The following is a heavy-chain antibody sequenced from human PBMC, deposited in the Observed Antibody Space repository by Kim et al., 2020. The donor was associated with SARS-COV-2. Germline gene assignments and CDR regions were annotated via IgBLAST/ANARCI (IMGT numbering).Heavy chain of an antibody. CDR3: ARSPRNIEQWLGY. Sequence: YAQKLQGRVTMTTDTSTSTAYMELRSLRSDDTAVYYCARSPRNIEQWLGYWGQGTLVTVSS. D-gene: IGHD6-19*01. V-gene: IGHV1-18*01. J-gene: IGHJ4*02.